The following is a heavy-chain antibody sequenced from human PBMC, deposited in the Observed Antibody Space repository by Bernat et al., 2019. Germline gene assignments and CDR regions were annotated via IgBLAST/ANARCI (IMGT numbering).Heavy chain of an antibody. Sequence: QVQLVQSGAEVKKPGASVKVSCKASGYTFTSYGISWVRQAPGQGLEWMGWISAYNGNTNYAQKLQGRVTMTTDTSTSTAYMELRSLRSDDTAVYYCARAWEEGRFAFYYYCYYVDVWGQGTTVTVSS. J-gene: IGHJ6*03. CDR2: ISAYNGNT. CDR1: GYTFTSYG. V-gene: IGHV1-18*01. D-gene: IGHD1-26*01. CDR3: ARAWEEGRFAFYYYCYYVDV.